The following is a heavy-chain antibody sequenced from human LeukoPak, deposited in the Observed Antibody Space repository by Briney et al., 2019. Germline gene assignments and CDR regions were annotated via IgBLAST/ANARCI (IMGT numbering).Heavy chain of an antibody. CDR3: ARDAVAGILY. Sequence: GASVKVSCKASGYTFTRYGISWVRQAPGQGLEWMRWISTYNGNTNYAQNVQGRVTMTTDTSTSAAYVELRSLRSDDTAVYYCARDAVAGILYWGQGTLVTVSS. CDR2: ISTYNGNT. D-gene: IGHD6-19*01. J-gene: IGHJ4*02. CDR1: GYTFTRYG. V-gene: IGHV1-18*01.